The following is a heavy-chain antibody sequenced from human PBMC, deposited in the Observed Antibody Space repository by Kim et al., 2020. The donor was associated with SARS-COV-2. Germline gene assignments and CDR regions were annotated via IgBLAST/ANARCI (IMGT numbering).Heavy chain of an antibody. CDR3: ARMKGVSGSRFYYYYGMDV. D-gene: IGHD3-3*01. CDR2: IKQDGSEK. CDR1: GFTFSSYW. J-gene: IGHJ6*02. Sequence: GGSLRLSCAASGFTFSSYWMSWVRQAPGKGLEWVANIKQDGSEKYYVDSVKGRFTISRDNAKNSLYLQMNSLRAEDTAVYYCARMKGVSGSRFYYYYGMDVWGQGTTVTVSS. V-gene: IGHV3-7*01.